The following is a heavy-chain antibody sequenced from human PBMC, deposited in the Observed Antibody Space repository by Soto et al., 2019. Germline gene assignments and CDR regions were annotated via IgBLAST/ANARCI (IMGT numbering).Heavy chain of an antibody. V-gene: IGHV4-30-4*01. CDR3: ARGGAKYYYDSSGYFDY. Sequence: PSETLSPTCTVSGGSISSGDYYWSWIRQPPGKGLEWIGYIYYSGSTYYNPSLKSRVTISVDTSKNQFSLKLSSVTAADTAVYYCARGGAKYYYDSSGYFDYWGQGTLVTVSS. CDR1: GGSISSGDYY. CDR2: IYYSGST. J-gene: IGHJ4*02. D-gene: IGHD3-22*01.